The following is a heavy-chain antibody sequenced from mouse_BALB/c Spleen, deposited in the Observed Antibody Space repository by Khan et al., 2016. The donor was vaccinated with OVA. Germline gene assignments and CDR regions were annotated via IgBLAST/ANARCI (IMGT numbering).Heavy chain of an antibody. J-gene: IGHJ2*01. Sequence: QLEESGPGLVKPSQSLSLTCTVTGYSITSGYGWNWIRQLPGNKMEWMGYIRYSGSTNYNPYLKSRIVITRDTSKNQFFLQLNSVTTYYSATYYYARSATINYWGQGTTLTVSS. V-gene: IGHV3-2*02. CDR3: ARSATINY. CDR1: GYSITSGYG. D-gene: IGHD2-12*01. CDR2: IRYSGST.